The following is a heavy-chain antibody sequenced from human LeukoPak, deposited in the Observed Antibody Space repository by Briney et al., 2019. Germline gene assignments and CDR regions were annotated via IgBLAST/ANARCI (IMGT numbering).Heavy chain of an antibody. CDR2: IYISGST. CDR1: GDSISSYY. D-gene: IGHD5-18*01. J-gene: IGHJ6*03. CDR3: ARERGRSYGSVPYYYYYMDV. Sequence: SETLSLTCTVSGDSISSYYWSWIRQPAGKGLEWIGRIYISGSTNYNPSLKSRVTISVDTSKNQFSLKLSSVTAADTAVYYCARERGRSYGSVPYYYYYMDVWGKGTTVTVSS. V-gene: IGHV4-4*07.